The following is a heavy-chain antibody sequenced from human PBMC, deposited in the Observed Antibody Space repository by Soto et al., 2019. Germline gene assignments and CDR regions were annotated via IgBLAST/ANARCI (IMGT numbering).Heavy chain of an antibody. CDR1: GYTFTSYD. D-gene: IGHD2-2*01. Sequence: ASVKVSCKASGYTFTSYDSNWVRQATGQGLEWMGWMNPNSGNTGYAQKFQGRVTMTRNTSISTAYMELSSLRSEDTAVYYCARSDYCSSTSCYVAYYYYYMDVWGKGTTVTVSS. CDR2: MNPNSGNT. V-gene: IGHV1-8*01. CDR3: ARSDYCSSTSCYVAYYYYYMDV. J-gene: IGHJ6*03.